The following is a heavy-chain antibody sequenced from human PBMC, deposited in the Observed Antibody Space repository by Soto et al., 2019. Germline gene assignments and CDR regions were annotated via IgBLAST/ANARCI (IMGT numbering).Heavy chain of an antibody. CDR3: ARDMWTYCGGDCYPHFDY. Sequence: PGGSLRLSCAASGFTFSSYGMHWVRQAPGKGLEWVAVIWYDGSNKYYADSVKGRFTISRDNSKNTLYLQMNSLRAEDTAVYYCARDMWTYCGGDCYPHFDYWGQGTLVTVSS. CDR2: IWYDGSNK. J-gene: IGHJ4*02. D-gene: IGHD2-21*02. V-gene: IGHV3-33*01. CDR1: GFTFSSYG.